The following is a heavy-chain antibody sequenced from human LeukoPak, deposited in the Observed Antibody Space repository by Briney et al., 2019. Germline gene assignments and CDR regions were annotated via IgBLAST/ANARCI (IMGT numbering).Heavy chain of an antibody. J-gene: IGHJ4*02. D-gene: IGHD6-13*01. CDR3: ARVSGAAAGPFDF. Sequence: PGGSLRLSCAASGFTFSSYGMHWVRQAPGKGLEWVAVIWYDGSNKYYTDSVKGRFTISRDNSKNTLYLQMNSLRAEDTAVYYCARVSGAAAGPFDFWGQGTLVTVSS. CDR1: GFTFSSYG. V-gene: IGHV3-33*01. CDR2: IWYDGSNK.